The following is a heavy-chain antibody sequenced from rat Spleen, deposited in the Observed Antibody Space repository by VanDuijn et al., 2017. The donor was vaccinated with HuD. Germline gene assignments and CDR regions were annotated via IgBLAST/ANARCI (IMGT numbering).Heavy chain of an antibody. CDR3: TRGYVYSLAY. V-gene: IGHV2-15*01. Sequence: QVQLKESGPGLVQPSETLSLTCTVSGFSLTSYSVSWVRQPPGKGLEWMGGIWGDGSTAYDSPLKSRLSISRDTSKSQVFLKMNSLQTEDTAIYFCTRGYVYSLAYWGQGTLVTVSS. CDR2: IWGDGST. CDR1: GFSLTSYS. D-gene: IGHD1-6*01. J-gene: IGHJ3*01.